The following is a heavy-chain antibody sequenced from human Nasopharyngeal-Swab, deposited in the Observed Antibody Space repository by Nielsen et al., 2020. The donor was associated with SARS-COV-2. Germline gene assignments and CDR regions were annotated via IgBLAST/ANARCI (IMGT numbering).Heavy chain of an antibody. CDR2: IYYSGST. J-gene: IGHJ4*02. Sequence: SETLSLTCTVSGGSISSSSYYWGWIRQPPGKGLEWIGSIYYSGSTYYNPSLKSRVTISVDTSKNQFSLKLSSVTAADTAVYYCARVGQQLVRGAYFDYWGQGTLVTVSS. CDR3: ARVGQQLVRGAYFDY. V-gene: IGHV4-39*01. D-gene: IGHD6-13*01. CDR1: GGSISSSSYY.